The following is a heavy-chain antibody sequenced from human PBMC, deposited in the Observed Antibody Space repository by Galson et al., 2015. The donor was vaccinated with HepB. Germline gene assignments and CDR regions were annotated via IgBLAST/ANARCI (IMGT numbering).Heavy chain of an antibody. D-gene: IGHD6-13*01. J-gene: IGHJ4*02. CDR2: IIPILGIA. CDR1: GGTFSSYT. Sequence: SVKVSCKASGGTFSSYTISWVRQAPGQGLEWMGRIIPILGIANYAQKFQGRVTITADKSTSTVYMELSSLRSEDTAVYYCARAGGYSSSGVVYYFDYWGQGTLVTVSS. CDR3: ARAGGYSSSGVVYYFDY. V-gene: IGHV1-69*02.